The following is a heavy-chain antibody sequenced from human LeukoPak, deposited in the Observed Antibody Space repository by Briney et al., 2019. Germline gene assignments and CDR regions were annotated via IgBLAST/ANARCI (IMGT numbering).Heavy chain of an antibody. V-gene: IGHV4-61*02. CDR2: IYTSGST. Sequence: PSQTLSLTCTVSGGSISSGSYYWSWIRQPAGKGLEWIGRIYTSGSTNYNPSLKSRVTISVDTSKNQFSLKLSSVTAADTAVYYCAREIAYCGGDCYSAHWFDPWGQGTLVTVSS. CDR1: GGSISSGSYY. J-gene: IGHJ5*02. D-gene: IGHD2-21*01. CDR3: AREIAYCGGDCYSAHWFDP.